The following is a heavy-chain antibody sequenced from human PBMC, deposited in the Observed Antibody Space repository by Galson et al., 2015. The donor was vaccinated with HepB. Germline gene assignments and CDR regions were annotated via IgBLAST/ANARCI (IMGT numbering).Heavy chain of an antibody. CDR3: ARAEDQRWLQSIPSLDY. D-gene: IGHD5-24*01. Sequence: SVKVSCKASGCTFSSYTISWVRQAPGQGLEWMGIIIPILGIANYAEKMQGRVTITADKSTSTAYMVLSSLRSEDTAVYYCARAEDQRWLQSIPSLDYWGQGTLVTVSS. V-gene: IGHV1-69*02. CDR1: GCTFSSYT. CDR2: IIPILGIA. J-gene: IGHJ4*02.